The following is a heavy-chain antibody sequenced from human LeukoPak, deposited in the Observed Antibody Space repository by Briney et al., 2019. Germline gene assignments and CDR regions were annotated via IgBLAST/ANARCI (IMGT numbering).Heavy chain of an antibody. D-gene: IGHD2-15*01. CDR2: IYHSGST. CDR3: ASIAAISGAFDI. CDR1: GGSISSGGYY. V-gene: IGHV4-30-2*01. Sequence: SETLSLTCTVSGGSISSGGYYWSWIRQPPGKGLEWIGYIYHSGSTYYNPSLKSRVTISVDRSKNQFSLKLSSVTAADTAVYYCASIAAISGAFDIWGQGTMVTVSS. J-gene: IGHJ3*02.